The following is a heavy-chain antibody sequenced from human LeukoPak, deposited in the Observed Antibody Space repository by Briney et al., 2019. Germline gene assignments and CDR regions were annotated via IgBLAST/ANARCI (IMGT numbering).Heavy chain of an antibody. CDR3: ALLTVDTAMAYFDY. CDR1: GGSINTGDYY. Sequence: SETLSLTCTVSGGSINTGDYYWSWIRQLPGKGLEWIGYIFYSGSTYYNPSLKSRLTISVDTSKNQFSLRLNSVTAADTAVYYCALLTVDTAMAYFDYWGQGTLVTVSS. CDR2: IFYSGST. D-gene: IGHD5-18*01. V-gene: IGHV4-31*03. J-gene: IGHJ4*02.